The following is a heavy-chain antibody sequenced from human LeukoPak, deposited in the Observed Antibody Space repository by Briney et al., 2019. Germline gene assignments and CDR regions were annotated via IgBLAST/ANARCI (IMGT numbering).Heavy chain of an antibody. D-gene: IGHD2-2*02. J-gene: IGHJ5*02. CDR2: ISAYSGNT. CDR3: ARGGGYCSSTSCYTGIIRGWFDP. Sequence: APVKVSCEASGYTFTSYGISWVRQAPGQGLEWMGWISAYSGNTNYAQKLQGRVTMTTDTSTSTAYMELRSLRSDDTAVYYCARGGGYCSSTSCYTGIIRGWFDPWGQGTLVTVSS. V-gene: IGHV1-18*01. CDR1: GYTFTSYG.